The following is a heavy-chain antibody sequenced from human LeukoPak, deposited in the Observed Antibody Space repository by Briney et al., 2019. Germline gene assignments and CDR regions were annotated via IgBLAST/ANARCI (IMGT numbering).Heavy chain of an antibody. J-gene: IGHJ6*03. CDR1: GFTFDDYG. D-gene: IGHD3-3*01. V-gene: IGHV3-20*03. Sequence: GGSLRLSYAASGFTFDDYGMSWVRQAPGKGLEWVSGINWNGGSTGYADSVKGRFTISRDNAKNSLYLQMNSLRAEDTALYYCARENYDFWSGYLKNYYYYYYMDVWGKGTTVTVSS. CDR2: INWNGGST. CDR3: ARENYDFWSGYLKNYYYYYYMDV.